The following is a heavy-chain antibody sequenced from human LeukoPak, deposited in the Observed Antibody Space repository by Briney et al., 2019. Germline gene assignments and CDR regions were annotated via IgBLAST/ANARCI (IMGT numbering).Heavy chain of an antibody. D-gene: IGHD3-22*01. J-gene: IGHJ4*02. Sequence: PGGSLRLSCAASGFTFSSNWMHWVRQAPGKGLVWVSRINSDGRSTSYADSVKGRFTISRDNAKNTLYLQMNSLRAEDTVVYYCARLRYDSSGRFFDNWGQGTLVTVSS. V-gene: IGHV3-74*01. CDR3: ARLRYDSSGRFFDN. CDR2: INSDGRST. CDR1: GFTFSSNW.